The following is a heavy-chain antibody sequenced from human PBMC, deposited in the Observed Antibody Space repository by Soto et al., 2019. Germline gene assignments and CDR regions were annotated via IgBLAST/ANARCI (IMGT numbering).Heavy chain of an antibody. Sequence: GGSLRLSCAASGLSFSTYAMNWVRQAPGKGLEWVSTINASGGSTIHADSLTGRFTISRDNSKNTLYLQMNSLRAEDTAVYYCAKGFYYFYYMDVWGKGTTVTVSS. CDR1: GLSFSTYA. CDR3: AKGFYYFYYMDV. CDR2: INASGGST. V-gene: IGHV3-23*01. J-gene: IGHJ6*03.